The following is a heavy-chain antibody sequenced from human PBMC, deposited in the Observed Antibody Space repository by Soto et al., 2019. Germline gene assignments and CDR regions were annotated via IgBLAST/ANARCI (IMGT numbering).Heavy chain of an antibody. CDR1: GDSVSSNSAA. CDR3: ARAEAAYYDILTGYYMWSDALDI. D-gene: IGHD3-9*01. Sequence: PSQTLSLTCAISGDSVSSNSAAWNWIRQSPSRGLEWLGRTYYRSKWYNDYAVSVKSRITINPDTSKNQFSLQLNSVTHEDTAVYYCARAEAAYYDILTGYYMWSDALDILGQGTMVTVSS. CDR2: TYYRSKWYN. J-gene: IGHJ3*02. V-gene: IGHV6-1*01.